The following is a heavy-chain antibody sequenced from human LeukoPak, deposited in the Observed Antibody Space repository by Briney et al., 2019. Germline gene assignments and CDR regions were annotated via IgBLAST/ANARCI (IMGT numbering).Heavy chain of an antibody. CDR2: IYFSGTT. V-gene: IGHV4-39*01. D-gene: IGHD3-10*01. CDR1: GGSISSDSYY. CDR3: VRRAYGSGSYPADY. J-gene: IGHJ4*02. Sequence: PSETLSLTRTVSGGSISSDSYYWGWIRQPPGRGLEWIGSIYFSGTTYYNPTLNSPVTMSTDRSKNQFSLKLTSVTAADTSMYYCVRRAYGSGSYPADYWGQGTLVTVSS.